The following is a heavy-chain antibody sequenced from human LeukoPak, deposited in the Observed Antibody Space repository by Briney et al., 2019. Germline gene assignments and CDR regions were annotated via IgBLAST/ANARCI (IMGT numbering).Heavy chain of an antibody. CDR2: IIPILGIA. V-gene: IGHV1-69*04. J-gene: IGHJ4*02. CDR1: GYTFTSYG. Sequence: GASVKVSCKASGYTFTSYGISWVRQAPGQGLEWMGRIIPILGIANYAQKFQGRVTITADKSTSTAYMELSSLRSEDTAVYYCARDGNKGYSSGWYSQLMYYFDYWGQGTLVTVSS. D-gene: IGHD6-19*01. CDR3: ARDGNKGYSSGWYSQLMYYFDY.